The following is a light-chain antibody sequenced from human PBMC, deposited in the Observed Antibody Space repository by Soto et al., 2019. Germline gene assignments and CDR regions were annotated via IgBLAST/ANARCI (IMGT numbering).Light chain of an antibody. CDR2: EVT. J-gene: IGLJ3*02. CDR1: SVDINY. V-gene: IGLV2-8*01. Sequence: QSALTQPPSASGSRGQSVTISCTGTSVDINYVSWFQQHPGKAPKLIICEVTKRPSGVPDRFSGSKSGNTASLTVSGLQDDDEADYYCSSYAGRDIWVFGGGTKLNVL. CDR3: SSYAGRDIWV.